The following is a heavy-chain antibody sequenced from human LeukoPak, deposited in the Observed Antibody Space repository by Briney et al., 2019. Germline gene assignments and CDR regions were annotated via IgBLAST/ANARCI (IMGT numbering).Heavy chain of an antibody. CDR2: IWYDGSNK. CDR1: GFTFSSYG. J-gene: IGHJ4*02. V-gene: IGHV3-33*01. CDR3: ARDPFGYSSGWADY. D-gene: IGHD6-19*01. Sequence: GRSLRLSCAASGFTFSSYGMHWVRQAPGKGLEWVAVIWYDGSNKYYADSVKGRFTISRDNSKNTLYLQMNSLRPEDTAVYYCARDPFGYSSGWADYWGQGTLVTVSS.